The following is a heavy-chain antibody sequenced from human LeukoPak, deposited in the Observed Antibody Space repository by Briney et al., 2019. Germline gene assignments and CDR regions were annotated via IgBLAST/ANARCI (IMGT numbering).Heavy chain of an antibody. V-gene: IGHV4-34*01. CDR2: INHSGST. D-gene: IGHD3-22*01. Sequence: SETLSLTCAVYGGSFSGYYWSWIRQPPGKGLEWIGEINHSGSTNYNPSLKSRVTISVDTSKNQFSLKLSSVTAADTAVYYCARYYYDGSGYYPGFDYWGQGTLVTVSS. J-gene: IGHJ4*02. CDR1: GGSFSGYY. CDR3: ARYYYDGSGYYPGFDY.